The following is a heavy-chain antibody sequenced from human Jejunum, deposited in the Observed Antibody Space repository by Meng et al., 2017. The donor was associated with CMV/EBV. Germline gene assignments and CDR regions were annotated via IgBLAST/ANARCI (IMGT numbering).Heavy chain of an antibody. Sequence: EYTFTDYYMHWVRQAPGQGLEWMGWINPNTGGTNYAQKFQGRVTMTRDTSTNTAYMELTRLRSDDTALYYCAKDGGSYLDYYLDYWGQGTLVTVSS. CDR1: EYTFTDYY. D-gene: IGHD1-26*01. J-gene: IGHJ4*02. CDR3: AKDGGSYLDYYLDY. CDR2: INPNTGGT. V-gene: IGHV1-2*02.